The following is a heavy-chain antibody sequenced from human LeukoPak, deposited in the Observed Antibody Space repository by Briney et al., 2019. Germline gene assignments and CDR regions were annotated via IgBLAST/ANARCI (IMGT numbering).Heavy chain of an antibody. Sequence: ASVKVSCKASGYTFTSYDFNWVRQATGQRPEWMGWMSPNSGDTGYAQKFQDRVTMTRNTSISTAYMELSSLRPDDTAVYYCARGPPNWGYDYWGPGTLVTVSS. CDR2: MSPNSGDT. V-gene: IGHV1-8*01. D-gene: IGHD7-27*01. CDR1: GYTFTSYD. J-gene: IGHJ4*02. CDR3: ARGPPNWGYDY.